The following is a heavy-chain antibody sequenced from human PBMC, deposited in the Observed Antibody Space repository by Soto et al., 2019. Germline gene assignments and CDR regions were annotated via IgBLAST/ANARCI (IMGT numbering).Heavy chain of an antibody. CDR1: GFTFSSHA. V-gene: IGHV3-48*02. CDR3: ARRITMVRGPYYYGMDV. Sequence: GGSLRLSCAGSGFTFSSHAMTWVRQAPGKGLEWVSFISSTSSTKDYADSVKGRFTISRDNAKNSVYLQMNSLRDGDAAVYYCARRITMVRGPYYYGMDVWGQGTTVTVSS. J-gene: IGHJ6*02. CDR2: ISSTSSTK. D-gene: IGHD3-10*01.